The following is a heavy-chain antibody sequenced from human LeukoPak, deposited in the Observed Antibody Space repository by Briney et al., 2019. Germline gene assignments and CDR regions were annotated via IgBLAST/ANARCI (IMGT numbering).Heavy chain of an antibody. Sequence: GASVKVSCKASGDTFSSYAISWVRQAPGQGLEWMGGIIPIFGTANYAQKFQGRVTIITDESTSTAYMELSSLRSEDTAVYYCARGGGYVNDYYMDVWGKGTTVTVSS. CDR1: GDTFSSYA. D-gene: IGHD5-12*01. V-gene: IGHV1-69*05. CDR3: ARGGGYVNDYYMDV. CDR2: IIPIFGTA. J-gene: IGHJ6*03.